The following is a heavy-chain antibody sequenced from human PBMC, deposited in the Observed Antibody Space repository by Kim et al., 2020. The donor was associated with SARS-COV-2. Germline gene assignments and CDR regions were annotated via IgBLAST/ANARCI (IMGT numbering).Heavy chain of an antibody. J-gene: IGHJ5*02. Sequence: SETLSLTCTVSGGSISTYYWSWIWQPPGKGLEWIGYIYNSGSTNYNPSLKSRVTISVDTSKNQFSLKLSSVTAADTAVYYCARDARYGGWFDPWGQGTLVTVSS. D-gene: IGHD5-18*01. V-gene: IGHV4-59*01. CDR3: ARDARYGGWFDP. CDR2: IYNSGST. CDR1: GGSISTYY.